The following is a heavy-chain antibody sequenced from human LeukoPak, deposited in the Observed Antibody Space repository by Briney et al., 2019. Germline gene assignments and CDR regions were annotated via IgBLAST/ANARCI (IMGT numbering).Heavy chain of an antibody. Sequence: GGSLRLSCAASGFTFSSYAMSWVRQAPGKGLEWVSAISSSGGSTYYADSVKGRFTISRDNSKNTLDLQMNSLRADDTAVYYCAKRIESGNSFDYWGQGSLVTVSS. CDR1: GFTFSSYA. CDR2: ISSSGGST. CDR3: AKRIESGNSFDY. V-gene: IGHV3-23*01. J-gene: IGHJ4*02. D-gene: IGHD2-15*01.